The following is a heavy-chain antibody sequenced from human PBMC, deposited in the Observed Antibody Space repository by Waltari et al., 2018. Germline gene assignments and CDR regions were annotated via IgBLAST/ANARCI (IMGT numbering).Heavy chain of an antibody. CDR3: ASRGGTALLIYYFDF. V-gene: IGHV4-61*09. D-gene: IGHD3-16*01. J-gene: IGHJ4*02. Sequence: QVQLQESGSGLVKPSQTLSLTCTVSGGSISSGSYYWSWIRQPAGKGLEWIGYIYTSGSTNYNPSLKSRVTISVDTSKNQFSLKLSSVTAADTAVYYCASRGGTALLIYYFDFWGQGTLVTVSS. CDR1: GGSISSGSYY. CDR2: IYTSGST.